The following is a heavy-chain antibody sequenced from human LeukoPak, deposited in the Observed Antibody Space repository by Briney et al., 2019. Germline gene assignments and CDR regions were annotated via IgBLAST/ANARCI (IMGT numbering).Heavy chain of an antibody. CDR2: IIPIFGTA. CDR3: ARAGCITGTKCIPFDY. CDR1: GGTFRSYA. D-gene: IGHD1-7*01. V-gene: IGHV1-69*01. Sequence: SVKVSCKASGGTFRSYAISWVRQAPGQGLEWMGGIIPIFGTANYAQKFQGRVTITADESTSTAYMELSSLRSEDTAAYYCARAGCITGTKCIPFDYWGQGTLVTVSS. J-gene: IGHJ4*02.